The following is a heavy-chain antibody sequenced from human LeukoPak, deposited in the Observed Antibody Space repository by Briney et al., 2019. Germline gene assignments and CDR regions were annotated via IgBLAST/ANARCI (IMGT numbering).Heavy chain of an antibody. D-gene: IGHD5-12*01. J-gene: IGHJ4*02. CDR3: AGWGDSGYDHS. Sequence: PGGSLRLSCAGSGLTFSSYRMHWVRQAPGKGLVWVSRIKGDGSSTSYADSVKGRFTISRDNTKNTLYLQMNSLRAEDTAVYYCAGWGDSGYDHSWGQGTLVTVSS. CDR2: IKGDGSST. V-gene: IGHV3-74*01. CDR1: GLTFSSYR.